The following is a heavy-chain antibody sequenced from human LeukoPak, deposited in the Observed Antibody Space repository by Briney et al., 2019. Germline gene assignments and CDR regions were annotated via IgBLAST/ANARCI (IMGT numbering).Heavy chain of an antibody. J-gene: IGHJ4*02. CDR3: ARDHGSHYYFDY. CDR2: ISYDGSNK. Sequence: PGGSLRLSCAASGFTFSSYAMHWVRQAPGKGLEWVAVISYDGSNKYYADSVKGRFTISRDNSKNTLYLQMNSLRAEDTAVYYCARDHGSHYYFDYWGQGTLVTVSS. V-gene: IGHV3-30-3*01. D-gene: IGHD1-26*01. CDR1: GFTFSSYA.